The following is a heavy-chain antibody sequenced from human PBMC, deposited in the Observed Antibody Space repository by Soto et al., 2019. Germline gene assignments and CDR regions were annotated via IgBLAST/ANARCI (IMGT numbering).Heavy chain of an antibody. D-gene: IGHD3-22*01. CDR3: TRDPRNYYDSIGSANWFDP. V-gene: IGHV3-73*02. Sequence: EVQLVESGGGLVQPGGSLKLSCAASGFTFSGSAMHWVRQASGKGLEWVGRIRTKSNSYATAYAASVKGRFTISRDDSKDTAYLQMNSLKTEDTAMYYCTRDPRNYYDSIGSANWFDPWGQGTLFTVSS. J-gene: IGHJ5*02. CDR2: IRTKSNSYAT. CDR1: GFTFSGSA.